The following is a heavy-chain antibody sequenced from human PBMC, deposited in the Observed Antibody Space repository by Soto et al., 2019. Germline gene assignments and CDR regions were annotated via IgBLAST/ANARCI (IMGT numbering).Heavy chain of an antibody. CDR2: ISYDGSNK. V-gene: IGHV3-30*18. CDR3: AKDLVGWFGEYLSGRNDY. J-gene: IGHJ4*02. CDR1: GFTFSSYG. D-gene: IGHD3-10*01. Sequence: GGSLRLSCAASGFTFSSYGMHWVRQAPGKGLEWVAVISYDGSNKYYADSVKGRFTISRDNSKNTLYLQMNSLRAEDTAVYYCAKDLVGWFGEYLSGRNDYWGQGTLVTVSS.